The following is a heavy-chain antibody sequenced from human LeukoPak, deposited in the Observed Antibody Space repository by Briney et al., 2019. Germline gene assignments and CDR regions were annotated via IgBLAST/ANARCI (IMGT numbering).Heavy chain of an antibody. CDR2: ISYDGSNK. CDR3: ATAPNLALWFGE. J-gene: IGHJ4*02. CDR1: GFTLSSYA. D-gene: IGHD3-10*01. Sequence: GGSLRLLCAASGFTLSSYAMHWVRPAPGKGLEWVAVISYDGSNKYYVDSVEGRFTISRDNSKNTLYLQMNSLRADDTAVYYCATAPNLALWFGEWGQGTLVTVSS. V-gene: IGHV3-30*14.